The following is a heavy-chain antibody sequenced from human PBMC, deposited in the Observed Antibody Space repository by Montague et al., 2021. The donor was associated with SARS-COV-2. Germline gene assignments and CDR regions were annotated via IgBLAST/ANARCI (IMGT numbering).Heavy chain of an antibody. J-gene: IGHJ6*03. D-gene: IGHD3-10*01. CDR3: ARLRDGVVPSPLLGVGPCSSSYFLDV. CDR2: INHGGST. Sequence: SETLSLTCAVHGTSFSGYYLNWIRQPPGKWLEWIGEINHGGSTNYKPALKCRLTISADTSKNQFSLKLTSLAAADTAVYYCARLRDGVVPSPLLGVGPCSSSYFLDVWGTGTTVTVAS. CDR1: GTSFSGYY. V-gene: IGHV4-34*01.